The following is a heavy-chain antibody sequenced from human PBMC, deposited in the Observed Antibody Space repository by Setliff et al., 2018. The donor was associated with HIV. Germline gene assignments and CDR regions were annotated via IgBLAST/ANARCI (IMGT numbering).Heavy chain of an antibody. CDR3: SKGHPDGDPYYFDY. CDR2: ISSSGSPI. CDR1: GFTFDDYG. J-gene: IGHJ4*02. V-gene: IGHV3-43*02. Sequence: PGGSLRLSCAASGFTFDDYGMSWVRQAPGKGLEWVSYISSSGSPIHYADSVRGRFTISRDNSKNSLYLQMNSLRTEDTALYYCSKGHPDGDPYYFDYWGQGTLVTVSS. D-gene: IGHD2-21*02.